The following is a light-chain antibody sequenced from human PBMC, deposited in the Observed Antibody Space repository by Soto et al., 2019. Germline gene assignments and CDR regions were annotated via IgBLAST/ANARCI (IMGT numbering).Light chain of an antibody. J-gene: IGKJ4*01. V-gene: IGKV3-15*01. CDR3: QQYNNWPRAT. CDR2: RAS. CDR1: QSVSSN. Sequence: EIVLTQSPGILSLSPGERATLSCRASQSVSSNYVAWYQKKPGQTPKGLIYRASSRATGFPARFSGSVSGTEFNLSISSLQSEDFGVYYCQQYNNWPRATFGGGTRWIS.